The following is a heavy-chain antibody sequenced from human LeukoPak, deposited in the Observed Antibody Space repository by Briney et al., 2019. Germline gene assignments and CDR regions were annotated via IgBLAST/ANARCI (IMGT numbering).Heavy chain of an antibody. CDR2: IYTSGST. Sequence: SETLSLTCTVSGGSISSYYWSWIRQPAGKGLEGIGRIYTSGSTNYNPSLKSRVTMSVDTSKNQFSLKLSSVTAADTAVYYCASASNPTYYYYYMDVWGKGTTVTVSS. CDR1: GGSISSYY. CDR3: ASASNPTYYYYYMDV. D-gene: IGHD1-14*01. V-gene: IGHV4-4*07. J-gene: IGHJ6*03.